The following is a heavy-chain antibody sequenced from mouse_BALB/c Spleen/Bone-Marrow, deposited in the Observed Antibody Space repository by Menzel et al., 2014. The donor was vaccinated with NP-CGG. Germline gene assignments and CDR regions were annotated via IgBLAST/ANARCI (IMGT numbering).Heavy chain of an antibody. CDR2: IRSKSNNYAT. D-gene: IGHD1-1*01. V-gene: IGHV10S3*01. J-gene: IGHJ4*01. CDR1: GFTFNTNA. CDR3: VGYYYDY. Sequence: EVKLMESGGGLVQPKGSLKLSCAAPGFTFNTNAMNWVRQAPGKGLEWVARIRSKSNNYATYYADSVKDRFTISRDGSQSMLYLQMNNLKTEDTAMYYCVGYYYDYWGQGTSVTVSS.